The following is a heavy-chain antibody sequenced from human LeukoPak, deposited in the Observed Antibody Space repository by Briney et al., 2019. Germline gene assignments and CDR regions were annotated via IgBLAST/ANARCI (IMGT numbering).Heavy chain of an antibody. CDR3: TTSQYSNYYYYMDV. V-gene: IGHV3-15*01. CDR1: GFTFSNAW. Sequence: GGSLRLSCAASGFTFSNAWMSWVRQAPGKGLEWVGRIKSKTDGGTTDYAAPVKGRFTISRDDSKNTLYPQMNSLKTEDTAVYYCTTSQYSNYYYYMDVWGKGTTVTVSS. CDR2: IKSKTDGGTT. D-gene: IGHD4-11*01. J-gene: IGHJ6*03.